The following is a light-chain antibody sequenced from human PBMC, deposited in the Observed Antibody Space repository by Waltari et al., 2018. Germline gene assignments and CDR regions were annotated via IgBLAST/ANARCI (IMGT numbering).Light chain of an antibody. V-gene: IGKV3-20*01. CDR2: DAS. CDR3: QQYGSLPWT. CDR1: ESVSVDY. Sequence: EIVLTQSPGTLSLSPGGRATLSCRASESVSVDYLAWYQQKPGQAPRVLIYDASTRATGVPDRFSGSGSGTDFTLTISRLEPEDFAVYYCQQYGSLPWTFGQGTKVAIK. J-gene: IGKJ1*01.